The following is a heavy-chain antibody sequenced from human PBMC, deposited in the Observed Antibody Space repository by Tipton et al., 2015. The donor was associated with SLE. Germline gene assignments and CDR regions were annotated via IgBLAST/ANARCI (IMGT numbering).Heavy chain of an antibody. D-gene: IGHD3-10*01. J-gene: IGHJ4*02. Sequence: TLSLTCTVSGGSISSSSYYWSWIRQPPGKGLEWIGSIYYSGSTYYNPSLKSRVTISVDTSKNQFSLKLSSVTAADTAVYYCARVPPYGGVDYWGQGTLVTVSS. CDR2: IYYSGST. V-gene: IGHV4-39*07. CDR3: ARVPPYGGVDY. CDR1: GGSISSSSYY.